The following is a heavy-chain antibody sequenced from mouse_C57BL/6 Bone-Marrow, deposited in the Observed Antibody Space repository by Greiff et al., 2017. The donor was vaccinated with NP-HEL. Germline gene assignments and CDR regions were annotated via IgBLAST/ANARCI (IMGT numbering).Heavy chain of an antibody. CDR2: IHPNSGST. CDR1: GYTFTSYW. Sequence: QVQLQQPGAELVKPGASVKLSCKASGYTFTSYWMHWVKQRPGQGLEWIGMIHPNSGSTNYNEKFKSKATLTVDKSSSTAYMQLSSLTSKDSAVYYCARSGTSWFAYWGQGTLVTVSA. V-gene: IGHV1-64*01. D-gene: IGHD4-1*01. J-gene: IGHJ3*01. CDR3: ARSGTSWFAY.